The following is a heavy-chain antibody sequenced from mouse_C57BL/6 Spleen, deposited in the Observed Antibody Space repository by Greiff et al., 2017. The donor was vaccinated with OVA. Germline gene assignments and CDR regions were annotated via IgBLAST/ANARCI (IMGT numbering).Heavy chain of an antibody. CDR1: GYAFSSSW. CDR2: IYPGDGDT. Sequence: VKLVESGPELVKPGASVKISCKASGYAFSSSWMNWVKQRPGKGLEWIGRIYPGDGDTNYNGKFKGKATLTADKSSSTAYMQLSSLTSEDSAVYFCARDIYYGSSYFDYWGQGTTLTVSS. D-gene: IGHD1-1*01. CDR3: ARDIYYGSSYFDY. J-gene: IGHJ2*01. V-gene: IGHV1-82*01.